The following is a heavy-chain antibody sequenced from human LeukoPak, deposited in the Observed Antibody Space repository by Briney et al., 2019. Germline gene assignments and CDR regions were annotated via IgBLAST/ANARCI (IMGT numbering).Heavy chain of an antibody. V-gene: IGHV3-7*03. Sequence: GGAVSLTCAASGFTHSRCWKSWVRQAPAKGREGVANIKQDGGLKHYADSVKGRFTISRDNANNSLYLQMNSLRAEDTAVYFCARFAKGYGSGDIDYWGQGTLVTVSS. CDR3: ARFAKGYGSGDIDY. D-gene: IGHD3-10*01. CDR2: IKQDGGLK. J-gene: IGHJ4*02. CDR1: GFTHSRCW.